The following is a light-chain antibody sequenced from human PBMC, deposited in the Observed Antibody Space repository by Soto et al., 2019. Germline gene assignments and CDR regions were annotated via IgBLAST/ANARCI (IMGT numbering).Light chain of an antibody. CDR3: QQRSNWPT. CDR2: DAS. V-gene: IGKV3-11*01. CDR1: QSVSSN. Sequence: EIVMTQSPATLSVSPGERATLSCRASQSVSSNLAWYQQKPGQAPRLLIYDASTRATGIPARFSGSGSGTDFTLTISSLEPEDFAVYYCQQRSNWPTFGGGTKVDIK. J-gene: IGKJ4*01.